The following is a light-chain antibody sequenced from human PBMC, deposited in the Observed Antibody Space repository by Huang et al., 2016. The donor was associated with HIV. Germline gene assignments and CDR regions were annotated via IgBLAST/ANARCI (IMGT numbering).Light chain of an antibody. CDR1: QDISSY. J-gene: IGKJ1*01. CDR3: QQLNSYPRT. Sequence: IQLTQSPSSLSASVGDRVTITCRASQDISSYLAWYQQKPGKAPKLLIYAASTLQSGGPSRCSGSGSGTDFTLTISSLQPEDFAIYYCQQLNSYPRTFGQGTKVEIK. V-gene: IGKV1-9*01. CDR2: AAS.